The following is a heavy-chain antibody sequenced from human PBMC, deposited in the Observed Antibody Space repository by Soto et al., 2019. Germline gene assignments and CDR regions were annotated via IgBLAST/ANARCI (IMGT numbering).Heavy chain of an antibody. Sequence: ASVKVSCKASGYTFTSYGISWVRQAPGQGLEWMGWISAYNGNTNYAQKLQGRVTMTTDTSTSTAYMELRSLRSDDTAVYYGARDKYICYDFLWFDPWGQGTLVTIAS. CDR3: ARDKYICYDFLWFDP. D-gene: IGHD5-12*01. CDR1: GYTFTSYG. J-gene: IGHJ5*02. CDR2: ISAYNGNT. V-gene: IGHV1-18*01.